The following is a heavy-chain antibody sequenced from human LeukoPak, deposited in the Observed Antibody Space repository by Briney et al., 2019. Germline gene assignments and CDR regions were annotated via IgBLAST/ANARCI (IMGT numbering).Heavy chain of an antibody. CDR2: IYSGGST. Sequence: GGSLRLSCAASGFTVSSNYMSWVRQAPGKGLEWVSVIYSGGSTYYADSVKGRFTISRDNSKNTLYLQMNSLRAEDAAVYYCAREGSGSHDAFDIWGQGTMVTVSS. D-gene: IGHD3-10*01. V-gene: IGHV3-66*02. CDR1: GFTVSSNY. CDR3: AREGSGSHDAFDI. J-gene: IGHJ3*02.